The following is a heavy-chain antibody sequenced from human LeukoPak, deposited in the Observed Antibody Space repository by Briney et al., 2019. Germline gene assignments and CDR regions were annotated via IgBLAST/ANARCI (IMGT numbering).Heavy chain of an antibody. CDR1: GGSISSYY. CDR2: ISGSGGST. D-gene: IGHD4-17*01. J-gene: IGHJ4*02. CDR3: AKGITTVTTPFWY. Sequence: ETLSLTCTVSGGSISSYYWSWVRQAPGKGLEWVSAISGSGGSTYYADSVKGRFTISRDNSKNTLYLQMNSLRAEDTAVYYCAKGITTVTTPFWYWGQGTLVTVSS. V-gene: IGHV3-23*01.